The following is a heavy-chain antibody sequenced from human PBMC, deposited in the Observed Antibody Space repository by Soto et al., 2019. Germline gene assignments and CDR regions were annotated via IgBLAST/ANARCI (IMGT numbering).Heavy chain of an antibody. J-gene: IGHJ4*02. CDR2: ISGSGGTT. D-gene: IGHD2-2*01. CDR3: AKDRSSTSCYAFDY. V-gene: IGHV3-23*01. Sequence: VQLLESGGGLVQPGGSLRLSCAASGFTFRNYAMSWARQAPGKGLEWVSAISGSGGTTHYADSVKGRFTISRDNSENTLYLQMNSLRVEDTAVYYCAKDRSSTSCYAFDYWGQGSLVTVSS. CDR1: GFTFRNYA.